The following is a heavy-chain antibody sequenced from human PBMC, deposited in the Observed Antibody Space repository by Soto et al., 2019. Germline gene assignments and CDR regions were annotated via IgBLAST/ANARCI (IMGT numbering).Heavy chain of an antibody. Sequence: ASVKVSCKASGYTFTSYGISWVRQAPGQGLEWMGWISAYNGNTNYAQKLQGRVTMTTDTSTSTAYMELRSLRSDDTAVYYCARDSGSYSSGWYGLNWFDPRGQGTLVTVSS. D-gene: IGHD6-19*01. CDR1: GYTFTSYG. V-gene: IGHV1-18*01. J-gene: IGHJ5*02. CDR3: ARDSGSYSSGWYGLNWFDP. CDR2: ISAYNGNT.